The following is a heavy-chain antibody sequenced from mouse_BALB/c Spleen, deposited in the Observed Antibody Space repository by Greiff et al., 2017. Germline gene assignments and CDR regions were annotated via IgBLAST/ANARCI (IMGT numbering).Heavy chain of an antibody. V-gene: IGHV14-3*02. CDR3: APYGSSWYFDV. D-gene: IGHD1-1*01. CDR1: GFNIKDTY. CDR2: IDPANGNT. J-gene: IGHJ1*01. Sequence: VQLQQSGAELVKPGASVKLSCTASGFNIKDTYMHWVKQRPEQGLEWIGRIDPANGNTKYDPKFQGKATITADTSSNTAYLQLSSLTSEDTAVNYCAPYGSSWYFDVWGAGTTVTVSS.